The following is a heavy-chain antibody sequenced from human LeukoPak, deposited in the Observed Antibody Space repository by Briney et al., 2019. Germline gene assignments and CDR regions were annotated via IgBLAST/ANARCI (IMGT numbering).Heavy chain of an antibody. D-gene: IGHD6-6*01. CDR3: ARDQLWYSSSSRGGIDY. Sequence: ASVKVSCKVSGYTLTELYMHWVRQAPGKGLEWMGGFDPEDGETIYAQKFQGRVTMTEDTSTDTAYMELSSLRSEDTAVYYCARDQLWYSSSSRGGIDYWGQGTLVTVSS. V-gene: IGHV1-24*01. CDR1: GYTLTELY. CDR2: FDPEDGET. J-gene: IGHJ4*02.